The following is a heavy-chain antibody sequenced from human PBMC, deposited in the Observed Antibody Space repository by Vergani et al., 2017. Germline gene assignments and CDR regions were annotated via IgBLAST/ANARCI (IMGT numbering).Heavy chain of an antibody. J-gene: IGHJ3*02. V-gene: IGHV3-53*02. CDR1: GFTVSSNY. CDR2: IYSGGST. Sequence: EVQVVETGGGLVQPGGSLRLSCAASGFTVSSNYMSWVRQAPGKGLEWVSVIYSGGSTYYADSVKGRFTISRDDSKNTLFLHMNSLRPEDTAVYYCAKVGRSEVAGTFGAFDIWGQGTMVTVSS. D-gene: IGHD6-19*01. CDR3: AKVGRSEVAGTFGAFDI.